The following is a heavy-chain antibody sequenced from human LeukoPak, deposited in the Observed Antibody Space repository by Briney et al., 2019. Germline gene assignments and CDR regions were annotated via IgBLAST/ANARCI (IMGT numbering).Heavy chain of an antibody. J-gene: IGHJ5*02. D-gene: IGHD2-2*01. V-gene: IGHV1-8*01. CDR2: MNPNRGNT. CDR3: ARDTDIVVVPAAMSDPNWFDP. Sequence: ASVKVSCKASGYTFTGYDINWVRQATGQGLEWMGWMNPNRGNTGYAQKFQGRVTMTRNTSISTAYMELSSLRSEDTAVYYCARDTDIVVVPAAMSDPNWFDPWGQGTLVTVSS. CDR1: GYTFTGYD.